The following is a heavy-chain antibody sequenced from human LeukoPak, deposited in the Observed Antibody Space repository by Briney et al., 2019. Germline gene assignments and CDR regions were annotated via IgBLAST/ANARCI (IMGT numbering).Heavy chain of an antibody. CDR3: ARDREFGELCNDAVDI. CDR2: IYYSGST. Sequence: PSETLSLTCTVSGGSISSYYWSWIRQPPGKGLEWIGYIYYSGSTNYNPSLKSRVTISVDTSKNQFSLKLSSVTAADTAVYYCARDREFGELCNDAVDIWGQGTMVTVSS. D-gene: IGHD3-10*01. V-gene: IGHV4-59*01. CDR1: GGSISSYY. J-gene: IGHJ3*02.